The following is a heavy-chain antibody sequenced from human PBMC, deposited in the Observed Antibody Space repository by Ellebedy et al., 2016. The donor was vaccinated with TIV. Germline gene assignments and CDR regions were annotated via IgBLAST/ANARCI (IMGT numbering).Heavy chain of an antibody. D-gene: IGHD6-13*01. CDR2: IRQGGSDK. Sequence: GGSLRLSCAGSGFTFSTYWMSWVRQAPGKGLEWVAGIRQGGSDKYYVDSVRGRFTISRDNAKNSLHLQMNSLRAEDTAVYYCARVTGYSSTWYLGYYYYGLDVWGQGTTVTVSS. CDR1: GFTFSTYW. J-gene: IGHJ6*02. V-gene: IGHV3-7*01. CDR3: ARVTGYSSTWYLGYYYYGLDV.